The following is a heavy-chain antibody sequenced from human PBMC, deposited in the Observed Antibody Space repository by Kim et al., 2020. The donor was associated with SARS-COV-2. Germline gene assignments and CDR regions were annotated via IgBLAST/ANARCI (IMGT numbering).Heavy chain of an antibody. CDR1: GYTFTSYY. Sequence: ASVKVSCKASGYTFTSYYMHWVRQAPGQGLEWMGIINPSGGSTSYAQKFQGRVTMTRDTSTSTVYMELSSLRSEDTAVYYCARESVMVRGVIVKTYYYYYGMDVWGQGTTVNVSS. CDR2: INPSGGST. V-gene: IGHV1-46*01. J-gene: IGHJ6*02. CDR3: ARESVMVRGVIVKTYYYYYGMDV. D-gene: IGHD3-10*01.